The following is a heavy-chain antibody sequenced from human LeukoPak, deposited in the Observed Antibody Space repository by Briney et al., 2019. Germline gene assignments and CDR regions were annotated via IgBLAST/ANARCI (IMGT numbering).Heavy chain of an antibody. CDR1: GFTFNNYS. J-gene: IGHJ4*02. V-gene: IGHV3-21*01. CDR2: ISSSSSYI. D-gene: IGHD5-24*01. CDR3: TRDRGWQQFDY. Sequence: PGGSLRLSCAASGFTFNNYSMNWVRQAPGTGLEWVSFISSSSSYIHYADSVRGRFTISRDNARNSLYLQMSSLRDDDTAVYYCTRDRGWQQFDYWGQGTLVTVSS.